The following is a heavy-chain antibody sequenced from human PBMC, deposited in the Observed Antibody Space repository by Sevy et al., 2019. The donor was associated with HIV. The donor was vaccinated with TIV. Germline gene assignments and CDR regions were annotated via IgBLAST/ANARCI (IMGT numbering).Heavy chain of an antibody. CDR2: FDPEDDET. Sequence: ASVKVSCKVSGYTLTEFSMHWVRQAPGKRLEWMATFDPEDDETIYAQKFQGRVTMAEDTSTDTVYMELSSLRSEDTAVYYCATTKDYYESSGYPFDYWGQGTLVTVSS. J-gene: IGHJ4*02. CDR1: GYTLTEFS. D-gene: IGHD3-22*01. CDR3: ATTKDYYESSGYPFDY. V-gene: IGHV1-24*01.